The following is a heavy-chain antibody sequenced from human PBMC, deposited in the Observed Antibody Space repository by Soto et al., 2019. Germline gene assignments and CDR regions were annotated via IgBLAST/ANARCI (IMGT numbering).Heavy chain of an antibody. CDR1: GFTFSTYA. D-gene: IGHD6-13*01. V-gene: IGHV3-74*01. CDR3: VRDRSYSSSWHFFDY. J-gene: IGHJ4*02. Sequence: GSLRLSCSASGFTFSTYAMHWVRQAPGKGLVWVSRIISDGSVAIYADSVKGRFTISRDNAKNTLFLQMDSLRAEDTAVYYCVRDRSYSSSWHFFDYWGQGTLVTVS. CDR2: IISDGSVA.